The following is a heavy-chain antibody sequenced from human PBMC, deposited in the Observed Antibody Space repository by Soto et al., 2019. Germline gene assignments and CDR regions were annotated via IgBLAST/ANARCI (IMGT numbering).Heavy chain of an antibody. CDR2: ISGSGRST. D-gene: IGHD3-10*01. CDR1: GFTFSTYA. CDR3: AKEFLRFGESLERYFDY. Sequence: GGSLRLSCVASGFTFSTYAMSWVRLAPGKGLEWVSAISGSGRSTYYADSVKGRFTISRDNSKNTLYLQLNFLRVEDTAVYYCAKEFLRFGESLERYFDYWGQGALVTVSS. J-gene: IGHJ4*02. V-gene: IGHV3-23*01.